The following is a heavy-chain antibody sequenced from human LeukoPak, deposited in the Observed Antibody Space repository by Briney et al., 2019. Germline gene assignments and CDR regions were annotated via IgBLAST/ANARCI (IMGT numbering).Heavy chain of an antibody. V-gene: IGHV1-8*01. CDR3: ARDDDYYYYMDV. Sequence: ASVKVSCKASGYTFTSYDINWVRQATGQGLEWMGWMNPNSGNTGYAQKFQGRVTMTRNTSISTAYMELSSLRSEDTAVYYCARDDDYYYYMDVWGKGTTVTVSS. D-gene: IGHD1-1*01. CDR2: MNPNSGNT. J-gene: IGHJ6*03. CDR1: GYTFTSYD.